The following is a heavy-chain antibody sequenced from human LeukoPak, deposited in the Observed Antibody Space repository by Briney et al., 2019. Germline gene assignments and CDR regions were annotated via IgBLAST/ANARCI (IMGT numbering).Heavy chain of an antibody. CDR1: GGSFSGYY. CDR3: ARDQLRTRPDTYYYGSGRSRSGGGMDV. J-gene: IGHJ6*02. D-gene: IGHD3-10*01. V-gene: IGHV4-34*01. Sequence: PSETLSLTCAVYGGSFSGYYWSWIRQPPGKGLEWIGEINHSGSTNYNPSLKSRVTISVDTSKNQFSLKLSSVTAADTAVYYCARDQLRTRPDTYYYGSGRSRSGGGMDVWGQGTTVTVSS. CDR2: INHSGST.